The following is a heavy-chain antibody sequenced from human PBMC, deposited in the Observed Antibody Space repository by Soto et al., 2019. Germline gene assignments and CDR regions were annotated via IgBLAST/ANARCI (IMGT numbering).Heavy chain of an antibody. D-gene: IGHD3-22*01. Sequence: QVQLQESGPGLVKPSETLSLTCTVSGGSISSYYWSWIRQPPGKGLEWIGYIYYSGSTNYNPSLKSRVTIPVDTSKNQFSLKLSSVTAADTAVYYCARAGSYYYDSSGYYGDPYDYWGQGTLVTVSS. V-gene: IGHV4-59*01. J-gene: IGHJ4*02. CDR3: ARAGSYYYDSSGYYGDPYDY. CDR1: GGSISSYY. CDR2: IYYSGST.